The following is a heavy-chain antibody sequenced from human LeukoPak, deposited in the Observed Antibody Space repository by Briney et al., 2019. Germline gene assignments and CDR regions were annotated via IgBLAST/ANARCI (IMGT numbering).Heavy chain of an antibody. D-gene: IGHD3-3*01. Sequence: GGSLRLSCAASGFTFSSYSMNWVRQAPGKGLEWVSYISSGSSTIYYADSVKGRFTISRDNAKNSLYLQMNSLRAEDTAVFYCARGPQRDYDFWSGPHDYFDYWGQGTLVTVSS. J-gene: IGHJ4*02. CDR1: GFTFSSYS. CDR3: ARGPQRDYDFWSGPHDYFDY. V-gene: IGHV3-48*01. CDR2: ISSGSSTI.